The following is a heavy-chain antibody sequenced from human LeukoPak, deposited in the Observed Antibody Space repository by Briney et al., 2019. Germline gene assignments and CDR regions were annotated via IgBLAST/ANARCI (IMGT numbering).Heavy chain of an antibody. J-gene: IGHJ4*02. CDR1: GGSISSHY. D-gene: IGHD1-7*01. V-gene: IGHV4-59*11. CDR3: ARQDWNYELWLDY. Sequence: PSETLSLTCTVPGGSISSHYWSWIRQPPGKGLGWIGYIYYSGSTNYNPSLKSRVTISVDTSKNQFSLKMSSVTAADTAVYYCARQDWNYELWLDYWGQGTLVTVSS. CDR2: IYYSGST.